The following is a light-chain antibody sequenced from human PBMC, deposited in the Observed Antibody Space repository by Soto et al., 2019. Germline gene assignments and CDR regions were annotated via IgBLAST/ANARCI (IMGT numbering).Light chain of an antibody. V-gene: IGLV2-11*01. CDR3: CSYAGTYTYA. CDR2: DVN. J-gene: IGLJ1*01. Sequence: QSALTQPRSVSGSPGQSVTISCTGTDTNIGFYNFVSWYQQHPDKAPHLVIYDVNKRPSGVPDRFSGSKSGKTASLTISGLQADDEADYFCCSYAGTYTYAFGTGTKVNVL. CDR1: DTNIGFYNF.